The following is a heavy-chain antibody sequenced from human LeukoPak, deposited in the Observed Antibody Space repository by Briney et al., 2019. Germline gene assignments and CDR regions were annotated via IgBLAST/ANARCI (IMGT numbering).Heavy chain of an antibody. D-gene: IGHD1-26*01. V-gene: IGHV4-59*01. CDR3: ASGGWEPFDY. J-gene: IGHJ4*02. Sequence: SETLSLTCTVSGGSISSYYWSWIRQPPGKGLEWIGYIYYSGSTNYNPSLKSRVTISVDTSKNQFSLKLSSVTAADTAVYYCASGGWEPFDYWGQGTLVTVSS. CDR2: IYYSGST. CDR1: GGSISSYY.